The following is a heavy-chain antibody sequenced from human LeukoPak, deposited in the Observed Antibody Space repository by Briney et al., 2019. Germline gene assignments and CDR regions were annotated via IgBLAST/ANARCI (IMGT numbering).Heavy chain of an antibody. CDR1: SGSISTYY. Sequence: KPSETLSLTCTVSSGSISTYYWSWIRQSPGKGLEWMGYIFHRGSTTYNPSLSSRLTISVDTSKNQFSLKLSSVTAADTAVYYCARHGEDIVLMVYDHWYFDLWGRGTLVTVSS. D-gene: IGHD2-8*01. J-gene: IGHJ2*01. V-gene: IGHV4-59*08. CDR3: ARHGEDIVLMVYDHWYFDL. CDR2: IFHRGST.